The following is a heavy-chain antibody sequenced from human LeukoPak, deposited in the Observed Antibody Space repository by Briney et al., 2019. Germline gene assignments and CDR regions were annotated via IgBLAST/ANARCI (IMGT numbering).Heavy chain of an antibody. V-gene: IGHV3-66*01. CDR3: ARVKGGRWLTDGGYYFDY. J-gene: IGHJ4*02. Sequence: PGGSLRLSCAASGFTVSSNYMSWVRQAPGKGLEWVSVIYSGGSTYYADSVKGRFTVSRDNSKNTLYLQMNSLRAEDTAVYYCARVKGGRWLTDGGYYFDYWGQGTLVTVSS. CDR2: IYSGGST. CDR1: GFTVSSNY. D-gene: IGHD5-24*01.